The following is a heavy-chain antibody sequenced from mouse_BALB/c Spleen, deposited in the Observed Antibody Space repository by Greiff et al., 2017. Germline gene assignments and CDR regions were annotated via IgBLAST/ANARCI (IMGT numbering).Heavy chain of an antibody. CDR2: INSNGGST. V-gene: IGHV5-6-3*01. Sequence: EVHLVESGGGLVQPGGSLKLSCAASGFTFSSYGMSWVRQTPDKRLELVATINSNGGSTYYPDSVKGRFTISRDNAKNTLYLQMSSLKSEDTAMYYCARAIYDGYYSPAMDYWGQGTSVTVSS. J-gene: IGHJ4*01. D-gene: IGHD2-3*01. CDR3: ARAIYDGYYSPAMDY. CDR1: GFTFSSYG.